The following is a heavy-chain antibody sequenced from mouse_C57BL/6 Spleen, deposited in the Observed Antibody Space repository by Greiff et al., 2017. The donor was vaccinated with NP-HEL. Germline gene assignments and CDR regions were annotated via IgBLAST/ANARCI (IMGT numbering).Heavy chain of an antibody. J-gene: IGHJ4*01. CDR2: IDPETGGT. Sequence: SGAELVRPGASVTLSCKASGYTFTDYEMHWVKQTPVHGLEWIGAIDPETGGTAYNQKFKGKAILTADKTSSTAYMELRSLTSEDSAVYYCTRAVVAYYYAMDYWGQGTSVTVSS. D-gene: IGHD1-1*01. CDR1: GYTFTDYE. CDR3: TRAVVAYYYAMDY. V-gene: IGHV1-15*01.